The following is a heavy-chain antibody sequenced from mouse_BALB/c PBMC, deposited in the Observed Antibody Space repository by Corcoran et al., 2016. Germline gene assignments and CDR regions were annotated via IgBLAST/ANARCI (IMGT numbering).Heavy chain of an antibody. CDR1: GYTFTEYT. Sequence: EVQLQQSGPELVKPGASVKISCKTSGYTFTEYTMHWVKQSHGKSLEWIGGINTNNGGTSYNQKFKGKATLTVDKSSSTAYMELRSLTSEDSAGYYVASVVGLYGNQYYLDYWGQGTTLTVAS. D-gene: IGHD2-1*01. CDR2: INTNNGGT. J-gene: IGHJ2*01. V-gene: IGHV1-18*01. CDR3: ASVVGLYGNQYYLDY.